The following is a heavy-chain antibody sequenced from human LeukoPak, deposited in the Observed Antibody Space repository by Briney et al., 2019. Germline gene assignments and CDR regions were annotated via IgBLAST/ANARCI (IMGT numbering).Heavy chain of an antibody. J-gene: IGHJ3*02. Sequence: GGPVRLSCAASGFTFSSYWMSWVRQAPGKGLEGVANIKQDGSEKYYVDSVKGRFTISRDNAKNSLYLQMNSLRAEDTAVYYCARDRGTYYYDTSSHYDAFDIWGQGTMVTVSS. CDR3: ARDRGTYYYDTSSHYDAFDI. CDR2: IKQDGSEK. CDR1: GFTFSSYW. V-gene: IGHV3-7*01. D-gene: IGHD3-22*01.